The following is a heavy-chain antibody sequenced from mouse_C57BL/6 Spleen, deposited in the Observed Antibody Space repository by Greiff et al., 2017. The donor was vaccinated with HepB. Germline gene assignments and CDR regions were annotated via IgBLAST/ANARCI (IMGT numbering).Heavy chain of an antibody. CDR1: GFNIKDDY. CDR3: TPSYFDY. Sequence: VQLQQSGAELVRPGASVKLSCTASGFNIKDDYMHWVKQRPEQGLEWIGWIDPENGDTEYAAKFQGKATITAETSSTTAYLQLRSLTSEDTAVYYCTPSYFDYWGQGTTLTVSS. CDR2: IDPENGDT. V-gene: IGHV14-4*01. J-gene: IGHJ2*01.